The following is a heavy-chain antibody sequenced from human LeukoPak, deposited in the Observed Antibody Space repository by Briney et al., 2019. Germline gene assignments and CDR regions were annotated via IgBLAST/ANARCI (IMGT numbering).Heavy chain of an antibody. CDR2: IHQDGVDK. V-gene: IGHV3-7*01. Sequence: GGSLRLSCAASEFRFGSYAMSWVRQAPRKGPEWVANIHQDGVDKDYVDSVAGRFTISRDNAKNSVYLEMNNLRVEDTAVYYCARDSTGWQANAYDVWGQGAMATVSS. D-gene: IGHD2-8*02. J-gene: IGHJ3*01. CDR3: ARDSTGWQANAYDV. CDR1: EFRFGSYA.